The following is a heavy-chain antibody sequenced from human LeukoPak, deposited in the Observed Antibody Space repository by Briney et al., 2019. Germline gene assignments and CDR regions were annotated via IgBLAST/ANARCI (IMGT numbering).Heavy chain of an antibody. CDR2: IKQDGSEK. D-gene: IGHD2-2*01. Sequence: PGGSLRLSCAASGFTFSNYWMSWVRQAPGRGLEWVANIKQDGSEKHYVDSVKGRFTISRDSAKNSLYLEMNSLRADDTAVYYCARGLHCSSTSCYAHYYYYMDVWGKGTTVTVSS. J-gene: IGHJ6*03. CDR1: GFTFSNYW. V-gene: IGHV3-7*01. CDR3: ARGLHCSSTSCYAHYYYYMDV.